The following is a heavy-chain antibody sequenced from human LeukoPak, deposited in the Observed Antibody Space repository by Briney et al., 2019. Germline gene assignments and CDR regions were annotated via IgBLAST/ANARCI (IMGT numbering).Heavy chain of an antibody. CDR3: ARLIQLWVLDY. CDR1: GGSMYNYY. D-gene: IGHD5-18*01. CDR2: IYTSGST. V-gene: IGHV4-4*07. J-gene: IGHJ4*02. Sequence: SETLSLTCTVSGGSMYNYYWTWIRQSAGKGLEWIGRIYTSGSTNYNPSLKSRVTISVDTSKNQFSLKLSSVTAADTAVYYCARLIQLWVLDYWGQGTLVTVSS.